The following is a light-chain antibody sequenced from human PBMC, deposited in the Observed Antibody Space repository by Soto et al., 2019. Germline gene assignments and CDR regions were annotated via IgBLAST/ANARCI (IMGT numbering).Light chain of an antibody. CDR3: QQYNNWPPLT. CDR2: GAS. J-gene: IGKJ4*01. CDR1: QSVSSN. V-gene: IGKV3D-15*01. Sequence: EIVMTQSPATLSVSPGERANLSCRASQSVSSNLAWYQHKPGQAPRLLIYGASTGATGIPARFSGSGSGTEFTLTITSLQSEDFAVYYCQQYNNWPPLTFGGGTKVEIK.